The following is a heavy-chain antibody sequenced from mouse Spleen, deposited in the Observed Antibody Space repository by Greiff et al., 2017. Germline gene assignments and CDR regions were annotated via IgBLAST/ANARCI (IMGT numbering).Heavy chain of an antibody. CDR1: GFTFSDYY. CDR3: AREDDGYWAY. D-gene: IGHD2-3*01. Sequence: EVKLVESEGGLVQPGSSMKLSCTASGFTFSDYYMAWVRQVPEKGLEWVANINYDGSSTYYLDSLKSRFIISRDNAKNILYLQMSSLKSEDTATYYCAREDDGYWAYWGQGTLVTVSA. CDR2: INYDGSST. J-gene: IGHJ3*01. V-gene: IGHV5-16*01.